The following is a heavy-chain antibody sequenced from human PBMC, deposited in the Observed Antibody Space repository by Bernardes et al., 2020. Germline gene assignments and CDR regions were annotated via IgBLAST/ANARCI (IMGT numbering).Heavy chain of an antibody. CDR1: GGTFSSYA. J-gene: IGHJ5*02. Sequence: SVKVSCKASGGTFSSYAISWVRQAPGQGLEWMGGIIPIFGTANYAQKFQGRVTITADKSTSTAYMELSSLRSEDTAVYYCARPDLANYYGSGSYYNQPFDPWGQGTLVTVSS. CDR3: ARPDLANYYGSGSYYNQPFDP. V-gene: IGHV1-69*06. D-gene: IGHD3-10*01. CDR2: IIPIFGTA.